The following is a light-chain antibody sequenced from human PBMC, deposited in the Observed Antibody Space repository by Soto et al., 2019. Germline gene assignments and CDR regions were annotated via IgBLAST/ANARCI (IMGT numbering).Light chain of an antibody. CDR2: AAS. Sequence: EIVLTQSPGTLSLSPGERATLSCRASQSVRNTYLAWYQQKPGQAPRLLIYAASSRATGIPDRFSGSGSGTDFTLTISRLEPEDFAVYYWQQYGSSPMYSFGQGTKLEIK. CDR1: QSVRNTY. V-gene: IGKV3-20*01. J-gene: IGKJ2*03. CDR3: QQYGSSPMYS.